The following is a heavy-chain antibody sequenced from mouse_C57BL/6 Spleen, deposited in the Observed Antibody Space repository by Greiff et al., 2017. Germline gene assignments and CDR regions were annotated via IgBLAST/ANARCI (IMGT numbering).Heavy chain of an antibody. Sequence: EVKLMESGGGLVKPGGSLKLSCAASGFTFSSYTMSWVRQTPEKRLEWVATISGGGGNTYYPDSMKGRFTISRDKAKNTLYLQMSSLRAEDTALYYCTEWETDFDVWGTGTTVTVDS. V-gene: IGHV5-9*01. J-gene: IGHJ1*03. CDR1: GFTFSSYT. D-gene: IGHD4-1*01. CDR2: ISGGGGNT. CDR3: TEWETDFDV.